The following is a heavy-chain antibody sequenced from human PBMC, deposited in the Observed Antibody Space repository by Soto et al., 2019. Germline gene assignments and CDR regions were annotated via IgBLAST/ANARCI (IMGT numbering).Heavy chain of an antibody. D-gene: IGHD4-17*01. CDR1: GFSFSSYG. CDR2: IWYDGSKK. CDR3: ARKDDYGDYAPRGY. V-gene: IGHV3-33*01. Sequence: QVQLVESGGGVVQPGRSLRLSCAASGFSFSSYGMHWVRQAPGKGLEWLAVIWYDGSKKYYADSVKGRFTVSRDNSENQLYLQMNSLTAEDTAVYYCARKDDYGDYAPRGYWGQGTLVIVSS. J-gene: IGHJ4*02.